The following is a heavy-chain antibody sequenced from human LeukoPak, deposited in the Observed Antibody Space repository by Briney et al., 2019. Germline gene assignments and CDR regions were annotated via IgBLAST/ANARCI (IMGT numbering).Heavy chain of an antibody. CDR1: GSSFTSYW. CDR2: IYPGDSDT. D-gene: IGHD6-13*01. Sequence: GASLKISCKGSGSSFTSYWIGWVRQMPGKGLEGMGIIYPGDSDTRYSPSFQGQVTISADKSISTAYLQWSSLKASDTAMYYCARHYSSSWYAPFDYWGQGTLVTVSS. J-gene: IGHJ4*02. CDR3: ARHYSSSWYAPFDY. V-gene: IGHV5-51*01.